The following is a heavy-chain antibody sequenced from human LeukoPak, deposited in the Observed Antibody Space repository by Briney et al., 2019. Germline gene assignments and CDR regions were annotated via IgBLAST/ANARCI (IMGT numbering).Heavy chain of an antibody. J-gene: IGHJ4*02. V-gene: IGHV3-53*01. Sequence: AGGSLRLSCAASGFTFSSYAMHWVRQAPGKGLEWVSVIYSGGSTYYADSVKGRFTISRDNSKNTLYLQMNSLRAEDTAVYYCATSGWRSDYWGQGTLVTVSS. CDR1: GFTFSSYA. CDR2: IYSGGST. CDR3: ATSGWRSDY. D-gene: IGHD6-19*01.